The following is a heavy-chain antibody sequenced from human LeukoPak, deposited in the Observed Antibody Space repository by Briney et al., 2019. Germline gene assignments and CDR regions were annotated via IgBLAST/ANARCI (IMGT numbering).Heavy chain of an antibody. CDR2: IRGKANSYAT. CDR1: GFTFGDSP. J-gene: IGHJ4*02. CDR3: TRQRVGTSTFDY. V-gene: IGHV3-73*01. D-gene: IGHD2-21*02. Sequence: GGSLRLSCAASGFTFGDSPMHGVRQASGKGREWVGRIRGKANSYATGYAASLKGRFTISRDDSKNSAYLQMNSLDTEDTAVYFCTRQRVGTSTFDYWGQGILVTVSS.